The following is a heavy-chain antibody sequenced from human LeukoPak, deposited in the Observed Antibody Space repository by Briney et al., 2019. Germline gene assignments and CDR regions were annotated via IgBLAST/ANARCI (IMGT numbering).Heavy chain of an antibody. Sequence: GGSLRLSCAASGLTFGSYTMSWVRQAPGKGLEWVAFIRYDGSNKYYADSVKGRFTISRDNSKNTLYLQMNSLRAEDTAVYYCAKGRTNYYYYMDVWGKGTTVTVSS. CDR1: GLTFGSYT. V-gene: IGHV3-30*02. J-gene: IGHJ6*03. CDR2: IRYDGSNK. CDR3: AKGRTNYYYYMDV.